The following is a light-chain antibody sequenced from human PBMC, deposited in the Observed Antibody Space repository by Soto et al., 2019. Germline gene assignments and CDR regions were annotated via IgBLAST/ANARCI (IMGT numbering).Light chain of an antibody. CDR3: CSYAGSYTWV. V-gene: IGLV2-23*02. J-gene: IGLJ3*02. CDR2: EVT. Sequence: QSVLTQPASVSGSPGQSITISCTGTSSDVGSRNLVSWYQQHPGKAPKLIIYEVTKWPSGVSNRFSGSKSGNTASLTIFGLQAEDAADYYCCSYAGSYTWVFGGGTKLTVL. CDR1: SSDVGSRNL.